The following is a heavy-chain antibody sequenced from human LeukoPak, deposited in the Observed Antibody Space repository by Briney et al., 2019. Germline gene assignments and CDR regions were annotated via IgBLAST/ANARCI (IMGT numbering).Heavy chain of an antibody. Sequence: SETLSLTCAVYGGSFSGYYWSWIRQPPGKGLEWIGEINHSGSTNYNPSLKSRVTMSVDTSKNQFSLKLSSVTAADTAVYYCARESQYTLGYYMDVWGKGTTVTVSS. D-gene: IGHD2-2*02. J-gene: IGHJ6*03. CDR1: GGSFSGYY. V-gene: IGHV4-34*01. CDR3: ARESQYTLGYYMDV. CDR2: INHSGST.